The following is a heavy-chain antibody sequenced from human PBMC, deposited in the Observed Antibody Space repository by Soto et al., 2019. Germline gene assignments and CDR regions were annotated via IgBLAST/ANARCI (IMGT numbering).Heavy chain of an antibody. CDR3: AKDIGIAVAGTLFDY. V-gene: IGHV3-43*01. CDR1: GFTFDDYT. CDR2: ISWDGGST. J-gene: IGHJ4*02. Sequence: GGSLRLSCAASGFTFDDYTMHWVRQAPGKGLEWVSLISWDGGSTYYADSVKGRFTISRDNSKNSLYLQMNSLRTEDTALYYCAKDIGIAVAGTLFDYWGQGTLVTVSS. D-gene: IGHD6-19*01.